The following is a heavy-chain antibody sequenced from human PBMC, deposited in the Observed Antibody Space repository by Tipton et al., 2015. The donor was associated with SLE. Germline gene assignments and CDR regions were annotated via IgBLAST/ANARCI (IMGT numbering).Heavy chain of an antibody. CDR3: ARGDHPLPWFDP. CDR1: GGSISSYY. J-gene: IGHJ5*02. CDR2: IYYSGST. V-gene: IGHV4-59*01. Sequence: TLSLTCTVSGGSISSYYWSWIRQPPGKGLEWIGYIYYSGSTNYNPSLKSRVTISVDTSKNQFSLKLSSVTAADTAVYYCARGDHPLPWFDPWAREPWSPSPQ.